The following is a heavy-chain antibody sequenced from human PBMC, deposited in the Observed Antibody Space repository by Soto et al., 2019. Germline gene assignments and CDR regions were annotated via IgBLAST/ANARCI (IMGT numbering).Heavy chain of an antibody. CDR3: ARYYGDYRNWFDP. V-gene: IGHV4-30-2*01. D-gene: IGHD4-17*01. J-gene: IGHJ5*02. CDR2: IYHSGST. Sequence: QLQLQESGSGLVKPSQTLSLTCAVSGGSISSGGYSWSWIRQPPGKGLEWIGYIYHSGSTYYNPSLKSRVTISVDRSKNQFSLKLSSVTAADTAMYYCARYYGDYRNWFDPWGQGTLVTVSS. CDR1: GGSISSGGYS.